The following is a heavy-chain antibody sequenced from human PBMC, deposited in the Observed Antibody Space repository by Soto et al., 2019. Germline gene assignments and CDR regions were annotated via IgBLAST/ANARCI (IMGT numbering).Heavy chain of an antibody. J-gene: IGHJ1*01. CDR2: FDPEDGET. D-gene: IGHD3-3*01. V-gene: IGHV1-24*01. Sequence: ASVKVSCKVSGYTLTELSMHWVRQAPGKGLEWMGGFDPEDGETIYAQKFQGRVTMTEDTSTDTAYMELSSLRSEDTAVYYCATGGKYYDFWSGYYKYFQHWGQGTLVTVSS. CDR3: ATGGKYYDFWSGYYKYFQH. CDR1: GYTLTELS.